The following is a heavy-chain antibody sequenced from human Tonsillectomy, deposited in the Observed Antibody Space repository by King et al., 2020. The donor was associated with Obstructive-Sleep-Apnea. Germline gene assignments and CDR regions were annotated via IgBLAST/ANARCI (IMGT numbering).Heavy chain of an antibody. V-gene: IGHV3-30-3*01. CDR3: AGEKLAYTDHTTGAWGY. CDR1: GFTFSNYA. D-gene: IGHD4-17*01. CDR2: ISYDGSNK. J-gene: IGHJ4*02. Sequence: VQLVESGGSVVQPGRSLRLSCAASGFTFSNYAMHWVRQAPGEGLEWVAVISYDGSNKYYADSVKGRFTISRDNSKNTLYLQMNSLRAEDTAVFYCAGEKLAYTDHTTGAWGYWGQGTLVTVSS.